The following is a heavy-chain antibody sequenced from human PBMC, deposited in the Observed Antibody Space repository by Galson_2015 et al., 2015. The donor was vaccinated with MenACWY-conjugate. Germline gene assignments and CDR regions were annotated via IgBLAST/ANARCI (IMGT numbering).Heavy chain of an antibody. V-gene: IGHV3-48*01. CDR2: ISSSSSTI. D-gene: IGHD1-1*01. CDR1: GFTFSSYS. J-gene: IGHJ3*02. CDR3: ARDKTVIGAFDI. Sequence: LRLSCSASGFTFSSYSMNWVRQAPGKGLEWVSYISSSSSTIYYADSVKGRFTISRDNAKNSLYLQMNSLRAEDTAVYYSARDKTVIGAFDIWGQGTMVTVSS.